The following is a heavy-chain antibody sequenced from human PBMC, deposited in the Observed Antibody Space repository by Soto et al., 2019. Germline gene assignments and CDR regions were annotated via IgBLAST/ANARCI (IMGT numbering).Heavy chain of an antibody. CDR3: ARERRWEPLLY. Sequence: QVQLVQSGPEVKKPGASVKVSCKGSGYTFSNYGVTWVRQAPGQGLERLGWVSAYNRNTDYAQKFEDRATMTIDTPTNTAYLELRGLTPDDTVVYYCARERRWEPLLYWGQGTL. D-gene: IGHD2-2*02. CDR2: VSAYNRNT. V-gene: IGHV1-18*01. CDR1: GYTFSNYG. J-gene: IGHJ4*02.